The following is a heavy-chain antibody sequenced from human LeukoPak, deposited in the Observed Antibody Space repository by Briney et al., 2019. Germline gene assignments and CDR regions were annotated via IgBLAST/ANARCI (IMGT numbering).Heavy chain of an antibody. J-gene: IGHJ4*02. Sequence: APVKVSCKASGGTFSSYAISWVRQAPGQGLEWMGRIIPIFGTANYAQKFQGRVTITTDESTSTAYMELSSLRSEDTGVYYCARGSSSSSEPFDYWGQGTLVTVSS. V-gene: IGHV1-69*05. CDR1: GGTFSSYA. D-gene: IGHD6-6*01. CDR3: ARGSSSSSEPFDY. CDR2: IIPIFGTA.